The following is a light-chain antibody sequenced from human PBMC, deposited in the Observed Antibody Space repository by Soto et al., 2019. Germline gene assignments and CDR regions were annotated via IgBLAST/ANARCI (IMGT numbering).Light chain of an antibody. J-gene: IGKJ4*01. V-gene: IGKV3D-20*02. Sequence: ATLSCRARQSVSSSYLAWYQQKPGQAPRLLIYGASSRATGIPDRFSGSGSGTDFTLTISSLEPEDFAVYYCQQRSNWPPVFGGGTKVDI. CDR1: QSVSSSY. CDR3: QQRSNWPPV. CDR2: GAS.